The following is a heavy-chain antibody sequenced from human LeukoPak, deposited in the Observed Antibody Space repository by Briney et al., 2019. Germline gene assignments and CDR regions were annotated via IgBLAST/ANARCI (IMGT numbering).Heavy chain of an antibody. J-gene: IGHJ2*01. CDR2: INPSGGST. V-gene: IGHV1-46*01. CDR1: GYTFTSYY. Sequence: ASVKVSCEASGYTFTSYYMHWVRQGPGHGLEWMGIINPSGGSTSYAQKFQGRVTMTRDTSTNTVYMELGSLRSEDTAVFYCVRGASSIAALNPFWYVDRWGRGTLVTVSS. D-gene: IGHD6-6*01. CDR3: VRGASSIAALNPFWYVDR.